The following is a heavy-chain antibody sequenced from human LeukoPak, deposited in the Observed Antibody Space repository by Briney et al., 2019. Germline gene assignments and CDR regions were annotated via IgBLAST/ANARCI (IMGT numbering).Heavy chain of an antibody. V-gene: IGHV3-21*01. CDR1: GFTFNNYA. Sequence: PGGSLRLSCAASGFTFNNYAMNWVRQAPGKGLEWVSSISSSSSYIYYADSVKGRFTISRDNAKNSLYLQMNSLRAEDTAVYYCARRSSFDYWGQGTLVTVSS. CDR2: ISSSSSYI. J-gene: IGHJ4*02. CDR3: ARRSSFDY.